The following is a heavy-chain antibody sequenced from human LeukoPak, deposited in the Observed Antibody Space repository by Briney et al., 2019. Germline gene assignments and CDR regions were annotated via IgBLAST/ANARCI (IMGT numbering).Heavy chain of an antibody. CDR2: MNANSGNT. D-gene: IGHD3-10*01. J-gene: IGHJ6*03. V-gene: IGHV1-8*01. Sequence: ASVKVSCKASGYTFTSYDINWLRQATGQRLEWMGSMNANSGNTGYAQKFQGRVTMTRNTSISTAYMELSSLRSEDTAVYYCARALYGSGTPGYRYMYVWGGGTKVTVSS. CDR3: ARALYGSGTPGYRYMYV. CDR1: GYTFTSYD.